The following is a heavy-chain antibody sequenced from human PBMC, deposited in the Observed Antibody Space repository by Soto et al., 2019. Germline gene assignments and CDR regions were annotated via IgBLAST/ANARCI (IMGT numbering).Heavy chain of an antibody. CDR3: ARDATFCLDC. V-gene: IGHV3-7*03. J-gene: IGHJ4*02. Sequence: EVQLVESGGGLVQPGGSLRLSCAGSGFTFSGYWMAWVRQAPGKGLEWVANINQGGGEKYHVDSVKGRFTISRDNAENSLYLQLNSLRAEVTAVYYCARDATFCLDCWGRGTLVTVSS. CDR2: INQGGGEK. CDR1: GFTFSGYW. D-gene: IGHD3-16*01.